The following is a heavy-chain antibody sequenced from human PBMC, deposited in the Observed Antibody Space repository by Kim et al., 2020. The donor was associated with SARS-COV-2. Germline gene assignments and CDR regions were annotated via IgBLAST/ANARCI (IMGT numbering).Heavy chain of an antibody. D-gene: IGHD2-21*02. J-gene: IGHJ4*02. V-gene: IGHV4-30-4*08. CDR3: ARGPPIGGGDCYSH. CDR1: GGSISSGVYY. CDR2: IYYTGSS. Sequence: SETLSLTCTVSGGSISSGVYYWSWIRQPPGKGLEWIGYIYYTGSSHYNPSLNSRVTISIDTSKNQFSLKLSSVTAEDTAVYYCARGPPIGGGDCYSHWGQGTLVTVSS.